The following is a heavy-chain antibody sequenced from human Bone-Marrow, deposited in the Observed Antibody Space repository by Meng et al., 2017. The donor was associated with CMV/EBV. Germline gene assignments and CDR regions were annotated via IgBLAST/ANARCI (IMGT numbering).Heavy chain of an antibody. CDR2: IYSGGSST. CDR1: GFTFSSYA. Sequence: GGSLRLFCAASGFTFSSYAMSWVRQAPGKGLEWVSVIYSGGSSTYYADSVKGRFTISRDNSKNTLYLQMNSLRAEDTAVYYCARPTYSYDSSGYYLWGQGTLVTGSS. D-gene: IGHD3-22*01. J-gene: IGHJ4*02. V-gene: IGHV3-23*03. CDR3: ARPTYSYDSSGYYL.